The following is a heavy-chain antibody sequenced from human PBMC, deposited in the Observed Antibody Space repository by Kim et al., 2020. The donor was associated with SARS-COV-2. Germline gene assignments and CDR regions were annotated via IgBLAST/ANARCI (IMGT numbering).Heavy chain of an antibody. CDR2: INHSGST. V-gene: IGHV4-34*01. CDR3: ARGGIGLQQPDY. D-gene: IGHD4-4*01. J-gene: IGHJ4*02. CDR1: GGSFSGYY. Sequence: SETLSLTCAVYGGSFSGYYWSWIRQPPGKGLEWIGEINHSGSTNYNPSLKSRVTISVDTSKNQFSLKLSSVTAADTAVYYCARGGIGLQQPDYWGQGTLVTVSS.